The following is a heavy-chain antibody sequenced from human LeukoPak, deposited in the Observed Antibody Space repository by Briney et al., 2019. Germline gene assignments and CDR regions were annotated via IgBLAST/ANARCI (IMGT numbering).Heavy chain of an antibody. Sequence: SVKVSCRASGGTFSSYAISWVRQAPGQGLEWMGGIIPIFGTANYAQKFQGRVTITADESTSTAYMELSSLRSEDTAVYYCARVGGIQLWNNYYFDYWGQGTLVTVSS. D-gene: IGHD5-18*01. J-gene: IGHJ4*02. CDR2: IIPIFGTA. CDR1: GGTFSSYA. CDR3: ARVGGIQLWNNYYFDY. V-gene: IGHV1-69*13.